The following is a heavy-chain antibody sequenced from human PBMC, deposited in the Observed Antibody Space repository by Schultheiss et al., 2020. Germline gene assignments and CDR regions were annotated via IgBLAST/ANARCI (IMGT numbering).Heavy chain of an antibody. CDR1: GFTFSSYG. Sequence: GGSLRPSCAASGFTFSSYGMHWVRQAPGKGLEWVANIKQDGSEKYYVDSVKGRFTISRDNAKNSLSLQMNSLRAEDTAVYYCARKHYQLLWADWYFDLWGRGTLVTVSS. CDR3: ARKHYQLLWADWYFDL. CDR2: IKQDGSEK. J-gene: IGHJ2*01. D-gene: IGHD2-2*01. V-gene: IGHV3-7*01.